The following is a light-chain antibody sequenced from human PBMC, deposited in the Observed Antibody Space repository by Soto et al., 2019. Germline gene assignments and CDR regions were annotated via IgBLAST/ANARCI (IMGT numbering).Light chain of an antibody. CDR1: QSVSNY. CDR2: ETS. J-gene: IGKJ4*01. V-gene: IGKV3-11*01. CDR3: QQRSNWPLLT. Sequence: EIVLTQSPATLSLSPGERATLSCRASQSVSNYLSWYQQKPGQAPRLLIYETSNRASGIAARFSGSGSGTDFTLTISSLEPEDFAVYYCQQRSNWPLLTFGGGTKVEIK.